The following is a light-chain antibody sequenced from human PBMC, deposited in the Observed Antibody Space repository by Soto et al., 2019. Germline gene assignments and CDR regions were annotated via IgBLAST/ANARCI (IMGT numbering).Light chain of an antibody. J-gene: IGKJ4*02. Sequence: DIQMTQSPSTLSASVGDRVTTTCRASQRISSWLAWYRQKPGKAPKLLIYKASSVESWVPSRFSGSGSGTEFTLTICCLQTDDFATYYCQQYNSYSALTFGGGTKVDIK. V-gene: IGKV1-5*03. CDR3: QQYNSYSALT. CDR1: QRISSW. CDR2: KAS.